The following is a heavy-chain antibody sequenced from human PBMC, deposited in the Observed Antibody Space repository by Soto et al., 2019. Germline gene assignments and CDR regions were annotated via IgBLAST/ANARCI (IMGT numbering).Heavy chain of an antibody. D-gene: IGHD3-22*01. CDR1: GFTFSNFA. CDR3: AKDLWWSNYYDSSGPPSDAFDI. J-gene: IGHJ3*02. Sequence: HPGGSLRLSCAAPGFTFSNFAMSWARQAPGKGLEWVSGVGGVTRSTYYAASVKGRFTISRDNSKNTLYLQMNSLRAEDTAVYYCAKDLWWSNYYDSSGPPSDAFDIWGQGTMVTVSS. V-gene: IGHV3-23*01. CDR2: VGGVTRST.